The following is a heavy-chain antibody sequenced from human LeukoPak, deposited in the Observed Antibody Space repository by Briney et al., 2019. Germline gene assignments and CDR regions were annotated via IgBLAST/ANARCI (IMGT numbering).Heavy chain of an antibody. Sequence: GGTLRLSCAASGFTFSSYGMSWVRQAPGKGLEWVSAISGSGGSTYYADSVKGRFTISRDNSKNTLYLQMNSLRAEDTAVYYCAKGTAMIVVATAAFDIWGQGTMVTVSS. J-gene: IGHJ3*02. V-gene: IGHV3-23*01. CDR1: GFTFSSYG. D-gene: IGHD3-22*01. CDR2: ISGSGGST. CDR3: AKGTAMIVVATAAFDI.